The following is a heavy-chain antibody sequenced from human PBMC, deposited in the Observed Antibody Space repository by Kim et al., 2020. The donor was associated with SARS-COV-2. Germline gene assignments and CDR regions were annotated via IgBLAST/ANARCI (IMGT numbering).Heavy chain of an antibody. CDR3: AKDHPSSGWPTFDS. V-gene: IGHV3-23*01. D-gene: IGHD6-19*01. J-gene: IGHJ4*02. Sequence: YASLAKGRFTVSRDNNRNTLDLQMNSLTAEDTALYFCAKDHPSSGWPTFDSWGQGTLVTASS.